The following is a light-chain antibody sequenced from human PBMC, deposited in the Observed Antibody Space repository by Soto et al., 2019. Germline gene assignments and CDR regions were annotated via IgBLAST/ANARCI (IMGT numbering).Light chain of an antibody. V-gene: IGKV1-12*01. Sequence: DVEMTQSPSSVSASVGDRVTITCRASQSINSWLAWYQQKPGKAPQLLIYAASSLQGGVPSRFSGSGSGTDFTLTIDGLQPEDSATYYCQQSNTLPYPFGPGTKVDI. J-gene: IGKJ3*01. CDR2: AAS. CDR1: QSINSW. CDR3: QQSNTLPYP.